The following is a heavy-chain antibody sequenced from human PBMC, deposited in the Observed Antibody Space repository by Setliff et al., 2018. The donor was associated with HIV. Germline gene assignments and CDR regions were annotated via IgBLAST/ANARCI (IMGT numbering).Heavy chain of an antibody. CDR1: GYTFTSYY. CDR2: ISPSDGST. V-gene: IGHV1-46*01. D-gene: IGHD3-3*01. Sequence: ASVKVSCKASGYTFTSYYMHWVRQAPGQGLEWMGMISPSDGSTRYAQKLQGRVTMTRDTSTTTVYMELRSLRSEDTAVYYCARDKTPIFGVVIATNWFDPWGQGTLVTSPQ. J-gene: IGHJ5*02. CDR3: ARDKTPIFGVVIATNWFDP.